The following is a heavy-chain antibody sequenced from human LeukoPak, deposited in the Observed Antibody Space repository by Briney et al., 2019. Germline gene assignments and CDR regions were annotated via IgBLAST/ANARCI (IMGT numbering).Heavy chain of an antibody. D-gene: IGHD3-3*01. V-gene: IGHV1-69*13. CDR1: GGTFSSYA. CDR3: ARDLVSRYWRGYYGY. CDR2: IIPIFGTA. Sequence: SVKVSCKACGGTFSSYAISWVRQAPGQGLEWMGGIIPIFGTANYAQKFQGRVTITADESTSTAYMELSSLRSEDTAVYYCARDLVSRYWRGYYGYWGQGTLVTVSS. J-gene: IGHJ4*02.